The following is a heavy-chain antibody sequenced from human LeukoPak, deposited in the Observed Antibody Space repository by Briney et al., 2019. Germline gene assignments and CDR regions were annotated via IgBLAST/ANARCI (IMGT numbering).Heavy chain of an antibody. V-gene: IGHV4-34*01. J-gene: IGHJ4*02. D-gene: IGHD3-16*01. CDR1: GGSFSGYY. Sequence: KPSETLSLTCAVYGGSFSGYYWSWIRQPPGKGLEWIGEINHSGSTNYNPSLKSRVTISVDTSKNQFSLKLSSVTAADTAVYYCARGRPRYAVMEAVEGDYWGQGTLVTVSS. CDR2: INHSGST. CDR3: ARGRPRYAVMEAVEGDY.